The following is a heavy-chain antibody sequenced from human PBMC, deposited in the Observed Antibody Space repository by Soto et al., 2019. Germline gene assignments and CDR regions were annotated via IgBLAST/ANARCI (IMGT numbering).Heavy chain of an antibody. D-gene: IGHD2-2*02. J-gene: IGHJ4*02. V-gene: IGHV3-30-3*01. CDR2: ISYDGSNK. CDR1: RFTFSSYS. Sequence: LXLSCAASRFTFSSYSMHWVRQAPGKGLEWVAVISYDGSNKYYADSVKGRFTISRDNSKNTLYLQMNSLRAEDTAVYYCARDHIEELLYSLDYWGQGTLVTVSS. CDR3: ARDHIEELLYSLDY.